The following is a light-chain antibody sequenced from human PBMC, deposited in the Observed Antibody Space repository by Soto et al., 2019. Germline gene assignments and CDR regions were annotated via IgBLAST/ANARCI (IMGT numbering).Light chain of an antibody. CDR1: QSVSSSY. J-gene: IGKJ1*01. V-gene: IGKV3-20*01. CDR3: QQYGSSRT. Sequence: EIVLTQSPGTLSLSPGERATLSCRASQSVSSSYLAWYQQKPGQAPRLLIYGASSMATGIPDRFSGSVSGTDFTLTISRLETEDLAVYYCQQYGSSRTFGQGTKVEIK. CDR2: GAS.